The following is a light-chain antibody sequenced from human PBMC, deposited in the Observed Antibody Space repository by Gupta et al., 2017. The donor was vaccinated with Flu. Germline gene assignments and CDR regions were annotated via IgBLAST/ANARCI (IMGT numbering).Light chain of an antibody. CDR3: SSYTSSSTVV. V-gene: IGLV2-14*01. CDR1: SSDVGGYNY. CDR2: EVS. Sequence: QSALPQPAYVSGSPGRSITISCTGTSSDVGGYNYVSWYQQHPGKAPKLMIYEVSNRPSGVSNRFSGSKSGNTASLTISGLQAEDEADYYCSSYTSSSTVVFGGGTKLTVL. J-gene: IGLJ2*01.